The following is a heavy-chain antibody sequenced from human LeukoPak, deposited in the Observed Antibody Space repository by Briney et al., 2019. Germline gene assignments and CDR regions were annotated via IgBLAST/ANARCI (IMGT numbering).Heavy chain of an antibody. CDR3: AKHYVEAFDI. D-gene: IGHD4-17*01. CDR2: ISGGGGST. Sequence: GGSLRLSCAASGFTFSSYAMSWVRQAPGQGLEWGSAISGGGGSTYYADSVKGRFTISRDNSKNALYLQMNSLRAEDTAVYYCAKHYVEAFDIWGQGTMVTVSS. CDR1: GFTFSSYA. J-gene: IGHJ3*02. V-gene: IGHV3-23*01.